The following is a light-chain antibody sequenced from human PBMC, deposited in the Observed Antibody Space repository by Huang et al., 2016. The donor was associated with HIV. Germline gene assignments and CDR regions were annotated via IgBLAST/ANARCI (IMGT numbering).Light chain of an antibody. CDR2: GAS. CDR3: QQYGSSPMYT. Sequence: EIVLTQSPGTLSLSPGERATLSCRASQRVSSSYLAWYQQKPGQAPRLLIYGASSRATGSPDRFSGSGAGTDFTLTISRLEPEDFAVYYCQQYGSSPMYTFGQGTKLEIK. V-gene: IGKV3-20*01. J-gene: IGKJ2*01. CDR1: QRVSSSY.